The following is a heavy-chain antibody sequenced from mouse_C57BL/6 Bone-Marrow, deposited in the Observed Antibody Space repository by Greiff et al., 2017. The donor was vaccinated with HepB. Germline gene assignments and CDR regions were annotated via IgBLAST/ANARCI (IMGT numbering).Heavy chain of an antibody. CDR2: ISDGGSYT. D-gene: IGHD2-14*01. CDR3: ARGRVRLTY. J-gene: IGHJ3*01. Sequence: DVKLVESGGGLVKPGGSLKLSCAASGFTFSSYAMSWVRQTPEKRLEWVATISDGGSYTYYPDNVKGRFTISRDNAKNNLYLQMSHLQSEDTAMYYCARGRVRLTYWGQGTLVTVSA. V-gene: IGHV5-4*03. CDR1: GFTFSSYA.